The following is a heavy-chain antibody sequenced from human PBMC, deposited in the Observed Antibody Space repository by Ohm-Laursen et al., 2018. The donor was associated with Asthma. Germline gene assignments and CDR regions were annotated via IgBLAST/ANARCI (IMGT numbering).Heavy chain of an antibody. J-gene: IGHJ4*02. D-gene: IGHD3-10*01. Sequence: SLRLSCAASGFTFRSYAMHWVRQAPGKGLVWVSRINSDGSSTTYADSVRGRLTISRDNAKNTLYLQINSLRAEDTAVYYCARDYYGSGAYWGQGTLVTVSS. CDR2: INSDGSST. CDR1: GFTFRSYA. CDR3: ARDYYGSGAY. V-gene: IGHV3-74*01.